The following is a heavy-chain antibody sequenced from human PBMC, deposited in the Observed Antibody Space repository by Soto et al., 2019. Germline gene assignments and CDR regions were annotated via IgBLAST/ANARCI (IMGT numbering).Heavy chain of an antibody. CDR3: ARETLVVVVAAGAFDI. Sequence: ASVKVSCKASGYTFTSYYMHWVRQAPGQGLEWMGIINPSGGSTSYAQKFQGRVTMTRDTSTSTVYMELSSLRSEDTAVYYCARETLVVVVAAGAFDIWGQGTXVTVSS. CDR1: GYTFTSYY. J-gene: IGHJ3*02. D-gene: IGHD2-15*01. V-gene: IGHV1-46*03. CDR2: INPSGGST.